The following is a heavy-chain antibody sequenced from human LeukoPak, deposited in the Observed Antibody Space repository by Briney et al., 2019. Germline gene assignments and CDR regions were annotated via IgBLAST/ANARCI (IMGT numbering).Heavy chain of an antibody. V-gene: IGHV3-30*18. D-gene: IGHD6-19*01. J-gene: IGHJ6*02. CDR2: ISYDGGNK. Sequence: GGSLRLSCAASGLTFSSYGIHWVRQAPGKGLEWVAVISYDGGNKYYADSVKGRFTISRDNSKNTLYLQMNSLRPEDTAVYYCAKDGTMAVADYFYGMDVWGQGTTVTVSS. CDR1: GLTFSSYG. CDR3: AKDGTMAVADYFYGMDV.